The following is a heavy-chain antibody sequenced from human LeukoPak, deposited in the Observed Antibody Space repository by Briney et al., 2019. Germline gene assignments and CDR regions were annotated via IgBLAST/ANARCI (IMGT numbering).Heavy chain of an antibody. CDR3: AKDVSTGWSFDS. V-gene: IGHV3-30*02. CDR1: GFTYNNYG. J-gene: IGHJ4*02. D-gene: IGHD6-19*01. CDR2: ISYDGNDK. Sequence: GGSLRLSCAASGFTYNNYGMHWVRQAPGKGLQWVTFISYDGNDKSYADSVNGRFIISSDNSKKTLYVQMTSLTTDDTAVYYCAKDVSTGWSFDSWGQGTLVTVSS.